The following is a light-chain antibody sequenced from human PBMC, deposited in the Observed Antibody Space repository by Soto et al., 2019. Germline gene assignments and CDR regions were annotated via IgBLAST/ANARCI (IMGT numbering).Light chain of an antibody. CDR1: QYISTY. CDR2: SAS. V-gene: IGKV1-39*01. Sequence: DIQMTQSPSSLSASVGDRVTITCRASQYISTYLNWYRQKSGKAPEVLIYSASTLQSGVPSRFSGRGSGTDFTLTIIGLQSEDFATYYCQQSYTTPPTFGAGTKVDIK. CDR3: QQSYTTPPT. J-gene: IGKJ4*02.